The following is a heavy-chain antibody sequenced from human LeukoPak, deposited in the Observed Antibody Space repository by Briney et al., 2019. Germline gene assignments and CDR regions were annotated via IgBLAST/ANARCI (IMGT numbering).Heavy chain of an antibody. CDR2: IYYSGST. V-gene: IGHV4-59*01. Sequence: PSETLSLTCTVSGGSISSYYWSWIRQPPGKGLEWIGYIYYSGSTNYNPSLKSRVTISVDTSKNQFSLKLSSVTAADTAVYYCARAYAGYTFDYWGQGTLVTVSS. J-gene: IGHJ4*02. CDR1: GGSISSYY. CDR3: ARAYAGYTFDY. D-gene: IGHD5-24*01.